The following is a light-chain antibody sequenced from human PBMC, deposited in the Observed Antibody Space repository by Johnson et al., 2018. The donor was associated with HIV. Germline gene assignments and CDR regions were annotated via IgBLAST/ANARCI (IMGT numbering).Light chain of an antibody. Sequence: SVLTQPPSVSAAPGQRVTISCSGSTSNFENYYVSWYQQLPGTAPKLLIYDNNKRPSGIPDRLSGSKSGTSATLGLTGLQTGDEADYYCGTWDSSLSAHVFGTGTKVTVL. J-gene: IGLJ1*01. CDR3: GTWDSSLSAHV. CDR2: DNN. CDR1: TSNFENYY. V-gene: IGLV1-51*01.